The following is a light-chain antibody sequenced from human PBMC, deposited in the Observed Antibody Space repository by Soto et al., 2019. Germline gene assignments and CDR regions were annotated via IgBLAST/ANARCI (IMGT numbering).Light chain of an antibody. Sequence: EVVLTQSPATLSVSPGEGVTLSCRASQGIGDTLAWYQHKPGQTPRLLIYDTSARATGIPPRFSGSGSGTDFTLTISSLEPEDFAVYYCQQRSSWPLTFGGGTRLEIK. CDR2: DTS. J-gene: IGKJ5*01. V-gene: IGKV3-11*01. CDR3: QQRSSWPLT. CDR1: QGIGDT.